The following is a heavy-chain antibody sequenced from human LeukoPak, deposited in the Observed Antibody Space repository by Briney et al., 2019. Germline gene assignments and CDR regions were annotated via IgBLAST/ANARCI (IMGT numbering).Heavy chain of an antibody. V-gene: IGHV4-59*08. CDR3: ARHVGTGVAANDAFDI. Sequence: SETLSLTCTVSGGSISSYYWSWIRQPPGKGLEWIGNIYYSGSTNYNPSLKSRVTISVDTSKNQFSLKLSSVTAADTAVYYCARHVGTGVAANDAFDIWGQGTMVTVSP. CDR1: GGSISSYY. D-gene: IGHD1-14*01. CDR2: IYYSGST. J-gene: IGHJ3*02.